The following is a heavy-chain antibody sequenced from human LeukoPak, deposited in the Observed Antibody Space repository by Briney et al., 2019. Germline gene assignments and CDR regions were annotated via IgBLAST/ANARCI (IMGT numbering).Heavy chain of an antibody. V-gene: IGHV4-38-2*02. J-gene: IGHJ4*02. Sequence: SETLSLTCTVSGYSISSGYYWGWIRQPPGKGLEWIGSIYHSGSTYYNPSLKSRVTISVDTSKNQFSLKLSSVTAADTAVYYCATFPLWGSGSFPPSGYWGQGTLVTVSS. CDR1: GYSISSGYY. CDR3: ATFPLWGSGSFPPSGY. CDR2: IYHSGST. D-gene: IGHD3-10*01.